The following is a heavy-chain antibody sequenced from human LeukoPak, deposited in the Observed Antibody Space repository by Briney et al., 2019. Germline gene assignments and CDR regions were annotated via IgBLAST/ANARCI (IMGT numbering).Heavy chain of an antibody. CDR1: GFTFSSYA. J-gene: IGHJ2*01. D-gene: IGHD6-19*01. V-gene: IGHV3-23*01. CDR2: ISGSGGST. Sequence: GGSLRLSCAASGFTFSSYAMSWVRQAPGKGLEWVSAISGSGGSTYYADSVKGRFTISRDNSKNTLYLQMNSLRAEDTAVYYCAKAEAIIAVAGTEGTNWYFDLWGRGTLVTVSS. CDR3: AKAEAIIAVAGTEGTNWYFDL.